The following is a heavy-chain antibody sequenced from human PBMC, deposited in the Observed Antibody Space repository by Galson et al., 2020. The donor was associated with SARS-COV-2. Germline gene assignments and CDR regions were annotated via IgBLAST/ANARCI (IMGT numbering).Heavy chain of an antibody. CDR2: ISYTGST. J-gene: IGHJ6*03. Sequence: SETLSLTCTVSGGSISTSSDYWGWIRQPPGKGLDWIGTISYTGSTYYNPSLKSRVFISVDTSKNQFSLTLRSVTAADTGVYYCARRKYYNYYMDVWGKGTTVTISS. V-gene: IGHV4-39*01. CDR3: ARRKYYNYYMDV. CDR1: GGSISTSSDY.